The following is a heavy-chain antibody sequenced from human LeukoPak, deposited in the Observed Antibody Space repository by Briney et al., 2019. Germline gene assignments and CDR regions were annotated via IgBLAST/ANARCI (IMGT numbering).Heavy chain of an antibody. Sequence: ASVKVSCKASGDSFTDSYLHWVRQAPGQGLEWMGWLNPTTGGTYYAQKFQGRVTMTRDTSISTIYVDLSRLTSDDTAVYYCARDYRPTDCSGGDCPYYYFDYWGQGTLVTVSS. J-gene: IGHJ4*02. V-gene: IGHV1-2*02. CDR1: GDSFTDSY. CDR3: ARDYRPTDCSGGDCPYYYFDY. CDR2: LNPTTGGT. D-gene: IGHD2-15*01.